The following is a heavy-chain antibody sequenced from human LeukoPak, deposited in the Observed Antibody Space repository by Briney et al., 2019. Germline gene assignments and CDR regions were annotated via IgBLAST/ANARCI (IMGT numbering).Heavy chain of an antibody. Sequence: GGSLRLSCAASGFTFSNYEMNWVRQAPGKGLEWVSYISSGGTIIYYADSVKGRFTISRDNSKNTLYLQMNSLRAEDTAVYYCANGNNGDYVRLDYWGQGTLVTVSS. D-gene: IGHD4-17*01. V-gene: IGHV3-48*03. CDR1: GFTFSNYE. CDR3: ANGNNGDYVRLDY. CDR2: ISSGGTII. J-gene: IGHJ4*02.